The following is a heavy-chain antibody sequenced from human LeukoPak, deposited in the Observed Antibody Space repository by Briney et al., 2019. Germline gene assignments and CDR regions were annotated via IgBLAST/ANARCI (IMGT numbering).Heavy chain of an antibody. Sequence: ASVKVSCEASGGTFSSYAISWVRQAPGQGLEWMGGIIPIFGTANYAQKFQGRVTITADESTSTAYMELSSLRSEDTAVYYCATSPIEIVVVTRYWYFDLWGRGTLVTVSS. CDR3: ATSPIEIVVVTRYWYFDL. V-gene: IGHV1-69*13. CDR2: IIPIFGTA. D-gene: IGHD3-22*01. J-gene: IGHJ2*01. CDR1: GGTFSSYA.